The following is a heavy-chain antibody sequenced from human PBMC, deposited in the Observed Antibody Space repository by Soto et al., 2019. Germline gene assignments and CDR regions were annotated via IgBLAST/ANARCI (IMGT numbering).Heavy chain of an antibody. V-gene: IGHV1-3*01. CDR1: GYTFTSYA. J-gene: IGHJ5*02. Sequence: ASVKVSCKASGYTFTSYAIHWVRQAPGQRLEWMGWINAGNGNTKYSQKFQGRVTLTRDTSASTAYMELSSLKSEDTAVYYCTGSQATSVDWFDPWGQGTLVTVSS. D-gene: IGHD1-26*01. CDR2: INAGNGNT. CDR3: TGSQATSVDWFDP.